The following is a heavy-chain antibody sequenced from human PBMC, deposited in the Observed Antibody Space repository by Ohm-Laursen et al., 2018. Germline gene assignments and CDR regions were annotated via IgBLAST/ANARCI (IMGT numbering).Heavy chain of an antibody. CDR2: ISSSGSTI. CDR1: GFTFSDYY. D-gene: IGHD3-16*01. Sequence: SLRLSCAASGFTFSDYYMSWIRQAPGKGLEWASYISSSGSTIYYADSVKGRFTISRDNAKNSLYLQMNSLRAEDTAAYHCARDPVRGLTDYWGQGTLVTVSS. V-gene: IGHV3-11*04. CDR3: ARDPVRGLTDY. J-gene: IGHJ4*02.